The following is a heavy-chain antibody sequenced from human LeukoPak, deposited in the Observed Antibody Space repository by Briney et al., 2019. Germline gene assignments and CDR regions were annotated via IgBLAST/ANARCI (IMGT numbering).Heavy chain of an antibody. CDR2: SSGRDGTT. CDR3: AKDVMATMSSGGYYFDH. V-gene: IGHV3-23*01. J-gene: IGHJ4*02. D-gene: IGHD5-12*01. CDR1: GFPLSRYA. Sequence: GGSLRLSCAASGFPLSRYAMSWVRQAPGKGPEWVSGSSGRDGTTAYADPVKGRFTISRDSSRNSLFLQLDSLRPEDTAVYYCAKDVMATMSSGGYYFDHWGQGTLVTVSS.